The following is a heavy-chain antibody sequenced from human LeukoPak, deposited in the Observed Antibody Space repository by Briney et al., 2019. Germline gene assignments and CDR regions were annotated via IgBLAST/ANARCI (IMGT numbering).Heavy chain of an antibody. D-gene: IGHD2-2*02. CDR3: AKAYQLLYGFDY. V-gene: IGHV3-9*01. CDR1: GFTFDDYA. Sequence: PGGSLRLSCAASGFTFDDYAMHCVRQAPGKGLEWVSGISWNSGNIGYADSVKGRFTISRDNAKNSLYLQMNSLRAEDTALYYCAKAYQLLYGFDYWGQGTLVTVSS. CDR2: ISWNSGNI. J-gene: IGHJ4*02.